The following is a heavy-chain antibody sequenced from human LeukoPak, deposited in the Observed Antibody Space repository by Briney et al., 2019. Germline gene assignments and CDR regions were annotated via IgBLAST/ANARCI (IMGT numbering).Heavy chain of an antibody. D-gene: IGHD2-8*01. J-gene: IGHJ4*02. Sequence: SETLSLTCTVSGGSISGSYWSWLRQPPGKGLEWIGYIYYGGSTNYNASLKNRVTISVDASKNQVSLQLNSLTAADTALYYCAANGPSYFHYLVQGTLVTVSS. CDR3: AANGPSYFHY. CDR2: IYYGGST. V-gene: IGHV4-59*01. CDR1: GGSISGSY.